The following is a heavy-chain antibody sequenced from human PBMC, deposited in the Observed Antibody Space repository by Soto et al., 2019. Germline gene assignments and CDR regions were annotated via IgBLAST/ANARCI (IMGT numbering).Heavy chain of an antibody. J-gene: IGHJ4*02. CDR3: ARVSVAGAFDY. V-gene: IGHV6-1*01. CDR1: GDSVSSNSAT. Sequence: SQTLSLTCAISGDSVSSNSATCNWIRQSPSRGLEWLGRTYYRSKWYYDYAVSVKSRIKINPDTSNNQLSLQLNSVTPEDTAVYYCARVSVAGAFDYWGQGTRVTVSS. CDR2: TYYRSKWYY. D-gene: IGHD6-19*01.